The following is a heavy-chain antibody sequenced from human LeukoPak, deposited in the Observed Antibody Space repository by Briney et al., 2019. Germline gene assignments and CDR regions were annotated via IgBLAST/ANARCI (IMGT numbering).Heavy chain of an antibody. V-gene: IGHV1-46*01. CDR1: GYTFTSYY. Sequence: ASVKVSCKASGYTFTSYYMHWVRQAPGQGLEWMGIINPSGGSTSYAQKFQGRVTMTRDMSTSTVYMELSSLRSEDTAVYYCARDRGIAAAATGWFDPWGQGTLVNVSS. CDR2: INPSGGST. CDR3: ARDRGIAAAATGWFDP. D-gene: IGHD6-13*01. J-gene: IGHJ5*02.